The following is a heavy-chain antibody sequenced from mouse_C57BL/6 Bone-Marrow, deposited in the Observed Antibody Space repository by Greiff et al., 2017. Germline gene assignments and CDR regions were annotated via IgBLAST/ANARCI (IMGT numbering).Heavy chain of an antibody. J-gene: IGHJ4*01. D-gene: IGHD1-1*01. CDR1: GFTFSDYY. CDR2: INYDGSST. Sequence: EVMLVESEGGLVQPGSSMKLSCTASGFTFSDYYMAWVRQVPEKGLEWVANINYDGSSTYYLDSLKSRFIISRDNAKNILYLQMSSLKSEDTATYYCARVPYYYGSGAMDYWGQGTSVTVSS. CDR3: ARVPYYYGSGAMDY. V-gene: IGHV5-16*01.